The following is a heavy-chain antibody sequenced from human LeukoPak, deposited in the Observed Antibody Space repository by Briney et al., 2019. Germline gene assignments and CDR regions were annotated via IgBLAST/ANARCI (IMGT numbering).Heavy chain of an antibody. V-gene: IGHV3-11*04. CDR3: AREARPGTGDIDY. Sequence: GGSLRLSCAASGFTFSDYYMSWIRQAPGKGLEWVSYISSSGSTIYYADSVRGRFTISRDNAKNSLYLQMNSLRAEDTAVYYCAREARPGTGDIDYWGQGTLVTVSS. D-gene: IGHD3-10*01. CDR1: GFTFSDYY. J-gene: IGHJ4*02. CDR2: ISSSGSTI.